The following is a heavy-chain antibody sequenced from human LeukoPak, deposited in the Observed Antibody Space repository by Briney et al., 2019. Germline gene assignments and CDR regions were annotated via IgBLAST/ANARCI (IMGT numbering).Heavy chain of an antibody. CDR1: GGSFSGYY. Sequence: SETLSLTCAVYGGSFSGYYWSWIRQPPGKGLEWIGEINHSGSTNYNPSLKSRVTISVDTSKNQFSLKLSSVTAADTAVYYCARAAPYYDFWSGYYEAPRSRGVDYWGQGTLVTVSS. CDR2: INHSGST. D-gene: IGHD3-3*01. CDR3: ARAAPYYDFWSGYYEAPRSRGVDY. J-gene: IGHJ4*02. V-gene: IGHV4-34*01.